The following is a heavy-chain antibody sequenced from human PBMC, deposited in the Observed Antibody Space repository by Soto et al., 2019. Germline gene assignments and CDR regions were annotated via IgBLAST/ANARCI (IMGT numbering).Heavy chain of an antibody. CDR2: IGGSGGDT. CDR3: EKAIGSGWSKKDY. V-gene: IGHV3-23*01. Sequence: EVQLLESGGGLVQPEGSLRVSCAASGFTFSTCAMSWVRQAPGKGLEWVAAIGGSGGDTYYAYSVKGRFTISRDNSKNTLLRQMSSLTAEDTAVYYWEKAIGSGWSKKDYWGQGTLVTVSS. J-gene: IGHJ4*02. CDR1: GFTFSTCA. D-gene: IGHD6-19*01.